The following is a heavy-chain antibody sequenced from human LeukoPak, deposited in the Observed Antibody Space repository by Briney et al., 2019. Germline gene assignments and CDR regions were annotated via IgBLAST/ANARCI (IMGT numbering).Heavy chain of an antibody. J-gene: IGHJ4*02. D-gene: IGHD6-13*01. CDR3: AKMAGGVYSSSWYLDY. Sequence: GGSLRLSCAASGFTFSSYAMSWVRQAPGKGLEWVSTMTGSGGSTSYAASVKGRFTISRDNSKNTLYLQMNSLRAEDTAVYYCAKMAGGVYSSSWYLDYWGQGTLVAVSS. CDR2: MTGSGGST. CDR1: GFTFSSYA. V-gene: IGHV3-23*01.